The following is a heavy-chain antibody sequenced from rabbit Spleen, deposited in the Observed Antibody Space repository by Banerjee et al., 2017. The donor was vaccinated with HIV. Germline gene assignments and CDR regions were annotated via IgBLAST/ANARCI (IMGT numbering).Heavy chain of an antibody. CDR3: ARDYYSNDGGFDL. CDR1: GFSFNKNFR. D-gene: IGHD4-1*01. Sequence: QSLEESGGDLVKPGASLTLTCTASGFSFNKNFRISWVRQAPGKGLEWIAFTDLGSSGSTYYASWAKGRFTISKTSSTTVTLQMTSLTAADTATYFCARDYYSNDGGFDLWGQGTLVTVS. V-gene: IGHV1S40*01. CDR2: TDLGSSGST. J-gene: IGHJ4*01.